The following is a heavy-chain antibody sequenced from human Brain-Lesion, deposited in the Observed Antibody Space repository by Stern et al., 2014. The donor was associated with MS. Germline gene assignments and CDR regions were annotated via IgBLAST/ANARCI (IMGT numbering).Heavy chain of an antibody. V-gene: IGHV1-2*04. D-gene: IGHD3-22*01. CDR2: INPKSGGT. CDR1: GYTFTGYY. J-gene: IGHJ4*02. CDR3: ATYYYDSTGYNDF. Sequence: QMQLVQSGAEVKKPGASVKVSCKASGYTFTGYYMHWVRQAPGQGMERMGWINPKSGGTNYAQKFQGWVTMTRDTSINTAYMELSRLRSDDTAVYYCATYYYDSTGYNDFWGQGTLVTVSS.